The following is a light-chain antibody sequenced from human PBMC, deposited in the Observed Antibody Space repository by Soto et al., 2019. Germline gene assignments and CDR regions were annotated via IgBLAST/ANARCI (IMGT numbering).Light chain of an antibody. CDR2: GAS. J-gene: IGKJ4*01. CDR1: QSVNSN. CDR3: QQYGSSPLT. V-gene: IGKV3-15*01. Sequence: ETVMTQSPATLSVSPWERATLSCWASQSVNSNLAWYQQKLGQAPRVLIYGASTRATGIPARFSGSGSGTEFTLTISSRQSEDFAGYYCQQYGSSPLTFGGGTKVDI.